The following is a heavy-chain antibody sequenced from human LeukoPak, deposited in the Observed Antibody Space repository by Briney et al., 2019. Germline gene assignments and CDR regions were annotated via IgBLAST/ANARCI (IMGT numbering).Heavy chain of an antibody. Sequence: GESLKISCKGSGYSFTNYWIGWVRQMPGKGLEWMGISYPGDSDTRYSPSFQGQVTISADTSISTAYLQWSSLKASDTAIYYCARRGNYWFDPWGQGTLVTVSS. CDR3: ARRGNYWFDP. D-gene: IGHD1-7*01. J-gene: IGHJ5*02. CDR2: SYPGDSDT. CDR1: GYSFTNYW. V-gene: IGHV5-51*01.